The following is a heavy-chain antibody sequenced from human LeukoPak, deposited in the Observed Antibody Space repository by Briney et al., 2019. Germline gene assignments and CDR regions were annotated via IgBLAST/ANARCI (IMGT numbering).Heavy chain of an antibody. CDR3: ARAMYSSSWSATRSGFHYYYYMDV. J-gene: IGHJ6*03. CDR1: GYSISSGYY. Sequence: PETLSLTCTVSGYSISSGYYWGWIRQPPGKGREWIGSIYHSGSTYYNPSLKSRVAISVDTSKNQYSLKLSSVTAADTAVYYCARAMYSSSWSATRSGFHYYYYMDVWGKGTTVTVSS. CDR2: IYHSGST. V-gene: IGHV4-38-2*02. D-gene: IGHD6-13*01.